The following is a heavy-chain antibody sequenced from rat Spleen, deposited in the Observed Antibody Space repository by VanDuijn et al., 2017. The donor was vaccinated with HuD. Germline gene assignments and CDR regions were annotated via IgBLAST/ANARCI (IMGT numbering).Heavy chain of an antibody. D-gene: IGHD1-12*02. Sequence: QVQLKESGPGLVQPSQTLSLICTVSGFSLISNSVHWVRQPPGKGLEWMGGIWGDGSTDYNSALKSRLSISRDTSKSQVFLKMNSLQTEDVATYYCARDVANYYGGTYGVMAAWGQGASVTVSS. J-gene: IGHJ4*01. CDR3: ARDVANYYGGTYGVMAA. CDR1: GFSLISNS. CDR2: IWGDGST. V-gene: IGHV2-1*01.